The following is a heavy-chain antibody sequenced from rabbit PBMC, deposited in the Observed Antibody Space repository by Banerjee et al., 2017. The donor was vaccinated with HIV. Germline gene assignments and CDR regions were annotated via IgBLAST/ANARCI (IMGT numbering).Heavy chain of an antibody. CDR1: GFSFGQD. CDR2: IDTRYGNT. D-gene: IGHD4-1*01. CDR3: ARDLAGVIGWNFNF. Sequence: QSLEESGGDLVKPGASLTLTCTASGFSFGQDMCWVRQAPGKGLGWIGCIDTRYGNTYYASWAKGRFTISETSSTTVTLQMTSLTAADTATYFCARDLAGVIGWNFNFWGPGTLVTVS. V-gene: IGHV1S40*01. J-gene: IGHJ4*01.